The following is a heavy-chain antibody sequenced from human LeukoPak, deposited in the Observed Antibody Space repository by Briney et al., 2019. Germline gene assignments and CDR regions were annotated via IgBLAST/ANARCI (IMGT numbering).Heavy chain of an antibody. J-gene: IGHJ5*02. CDR1: GFTFGSYS. Sequence: GGSLRLSCAASGFTFGSYSMNWVRQAPGKGLEWVSSISSSSSYIYYADSVKGRFTISRDNAKNSLYLQMNSLRAEDTAVYYCARDRFSSSWGLGDWFDPWGQGTLVTVSS. CDR3: ARDRFSSSWGLGDWFDP. CDR2: ISSSSSYI. D-gene: IGHD6-13*01. V-gene: IGHV3-21*01.